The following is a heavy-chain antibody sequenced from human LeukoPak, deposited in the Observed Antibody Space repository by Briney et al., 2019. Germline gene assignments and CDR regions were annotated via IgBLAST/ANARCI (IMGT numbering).Heavy chain of an antibody. CDR1: GGSISSGDYY. CDR3: ARVYSSSWYWFDP. CDR2: IYYSGST. J-gene: IGHJ5*02. Sequence: SQTLSLTCTVSGGSISSGDYYWSWIRQPPGKGVEWIGYIYYSGSTYYNPSLKSRVTISVDTSKNQFSLKLSSVTAADTAVYYCARVYSSSWYWFDPWGQGTLVTVSS. V-gene: IGHV4-30-4*08. D-gene: IGHD6-13*01.